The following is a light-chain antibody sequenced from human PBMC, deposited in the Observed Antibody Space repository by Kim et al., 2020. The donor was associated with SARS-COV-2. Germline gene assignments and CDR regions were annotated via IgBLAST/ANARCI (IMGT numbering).Light chain of an antibody. CDR1: QSVLFSSNNKNY. V-gene: IGKV4-1*01. Sequence: DIVMTQSPDSLAVSLGERATINCKSSQSVLFSSNNKNYLAWYQQKPGQPPKLLIYWASTRESGVPDRFSGSGSGTDFTLTISSLRAEDVTVYYCQQYLTTPGTFGQGTKVDIK. J-gene: IGKJ1*01. CDR2: WAS. CDR3: QQYLTTPGT.